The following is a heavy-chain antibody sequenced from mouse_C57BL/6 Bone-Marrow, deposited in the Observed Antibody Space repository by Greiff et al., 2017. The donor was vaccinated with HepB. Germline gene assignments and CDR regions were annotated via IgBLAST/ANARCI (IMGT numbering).Heavy chain of an antibody. CDR2: ISYDGSN. V-gene: IGHV3-6*01. D-gene: IGHD1-1*01. J-gene: IGHJ2*01. Sequence: EVQLMESGPGLVKPSQSLSLTCSVTGYSITSGYYWNWIRQFPGNKLEWMGYISYDGSNNYNPSLKNRISITRDTSKNQFFLKLNSVTTEDTATYYCARTFSGSSYDFDYWGQGTTLTVSS. CDR1: GYSITSGYY. CDR3: ARTFSGSSYDFDY.